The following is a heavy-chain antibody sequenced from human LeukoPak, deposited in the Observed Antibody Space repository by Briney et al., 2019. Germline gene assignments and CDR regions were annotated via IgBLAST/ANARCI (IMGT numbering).Heavy chain of an antibody. D-gene: IGHD3-22*01. CDR1: GGSFSGYY. CDR2: INHSGST. CDR3: ARTPRPMYYYDSSGYPGLEYFQH. Sequence: SESLSLTCAVYGGSFSGYYWSWIRQPPGKGLEWIGEINHSGSTNYNPSLKSRVTISVDTSKNQFSLKLSSVTAADTAVYYCARTPRPMYYYDSSGYPGLEYFQHWGQGTLVTVSS. V-gene: IGHV4-34*01. J-gene: IGHJ1*01.